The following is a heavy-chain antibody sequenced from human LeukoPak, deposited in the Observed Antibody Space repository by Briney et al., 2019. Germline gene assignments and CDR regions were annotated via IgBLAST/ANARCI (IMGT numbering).Heavy chain of an antibody. CDR3: ARTTEAHSWQPRYYSYYMDV. Sequence: SEALSLTCSVPGGSISSYYWSWIRQPPGKGLEWIGYIYYSGSTNYNPSLKSHVTMSVDTHKNQFSLKLGSVTAHGLAVFYWARTTEAHSWQPRYYSYYMDVWGKGTTVTVSS. CDR1: GGSISSYY. CDR2: IYYSGST. D-gene: IGHD6-13*01. V-gene: IGHV4-59*01. J-gene: IGHJ6*03.